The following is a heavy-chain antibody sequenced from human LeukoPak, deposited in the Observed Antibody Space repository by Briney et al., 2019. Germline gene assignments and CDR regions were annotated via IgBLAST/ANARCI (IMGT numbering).Heavy chain of an antibody. CDR3: AKATGYLL. CDR2: IRYDGSNK. CDR1: GFTVSNNY. V-gene: IGHV3-30*02. Sequence: GGSLRLSCAASGFTVSNNYMSWVRQAPGKGLEWVAFIRYDGSNKYYADSVKGRFTISRDNSKNTLYLQMNSLRAEDTAVYYCAKATGYLLWGQGTLVTVSS. D-gene: IGHD1-14*01. J-gene: IGHJ4*02.